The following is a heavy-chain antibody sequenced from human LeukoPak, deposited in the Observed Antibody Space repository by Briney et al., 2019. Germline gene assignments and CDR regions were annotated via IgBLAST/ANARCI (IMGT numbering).Heavy chain of an antibody. CDR1: GGTFSSYA. Sequence: GASVKVSCKASGGTFSSYAISWVRQAPGQGLEWMGGIIPIFGTANYAQKFQGRVTMTTDTSTSTAYMELRSLRSDDTAVYYCARDPPFDYWGQGTLVTVSS. CDR2: IIPIFGTA. V-gene: IGHV1-69*05. J-gene: IGHJ4*02. CDR3: ARDPPFDY.